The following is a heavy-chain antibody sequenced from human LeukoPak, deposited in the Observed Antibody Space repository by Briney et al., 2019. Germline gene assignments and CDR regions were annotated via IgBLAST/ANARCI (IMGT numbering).Heavy chain of an antibody. CDR2: GDSDT. Sequence: GDSDTRYSPSFQGQVTISADKSISTAYLQWSSLKASDTAMYYCARGASSGWYNIDAFDIWGQGTMVTVSS. CDR3: ARGASSGWYNIDAFDI. J-gene: IGHJ3*02. V-gene: IGHV5-51*01. D-gene: IGHD6-19*01.